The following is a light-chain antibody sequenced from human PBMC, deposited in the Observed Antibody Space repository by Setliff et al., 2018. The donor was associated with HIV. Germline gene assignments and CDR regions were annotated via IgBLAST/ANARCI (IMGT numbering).Light chain of an antibody. V-gene: IGLV2-14*01. J-gene: IGLJ1*01. CDR1: SSDVGGYSH. CDR2: EVR. CDR3: SSYAITNTRP. Sequence: QSALTQPASVSGSPGQSITISCTGTSSDVGGYSHVSWYQQHPGKAPKLIIYEVRNRPSGVSNRFSGSKSGNTASLTISGLQAEDEADYYCSSYAITNTRPFGTGTKVTV.